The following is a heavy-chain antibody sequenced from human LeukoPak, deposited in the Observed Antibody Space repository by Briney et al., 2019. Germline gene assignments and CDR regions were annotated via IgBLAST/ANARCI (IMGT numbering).Heavy chain of an antibody. J-gene: IGHJ3*02. CDR2: ISGSSDNT. CDR1: GFTFGNLA. Sequence: GGSLRLSCTVSGFTFGNLAMNWVRQAPGKGLAWVSSISGSSDNTFYADSVKGRFTISRDNSRSTLYLQMNSLSREDMALYYCARRGGSNGWGDFDIWGQGTMVTVSS. V-gene: IGHV3-23*01. CDR3: ARRGGSNGWGDFDI. D-gene: IGHD6-19*01.